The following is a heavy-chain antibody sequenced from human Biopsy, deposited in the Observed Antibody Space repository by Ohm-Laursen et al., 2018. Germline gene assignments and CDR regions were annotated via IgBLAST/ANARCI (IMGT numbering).Heavy chain of an antibody. CDR2: IFYRGST. CDR3: ARDYDTSGYYYVS. J-gene: IGHJ5*02. Sequence: SETLSLTCPVSGGSIRNNNYYWGWIRQPPGKGLEWIGSIFYRGSTHYKPSFKSRVNISVDTSKNQFSLKLNSVTAADTAVYYCARDYDTSGYYYVSWGQGTLVTVSS. CDR1: GGSIRNNNYY. V-gene: IGHV4-39*01. D-gene: IGHD3-22*01.